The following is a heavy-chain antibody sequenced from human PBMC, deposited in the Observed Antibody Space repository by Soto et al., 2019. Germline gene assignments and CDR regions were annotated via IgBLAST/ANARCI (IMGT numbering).Heavy chain of an antibody. D-gene: IGHD3-10*01. J-gene: IGHJ4*02. CDR1: DDSISSGGYY. Sequence: QVQLQESGPGLVKTSQTLSLTCTVSDDSISSGGYYWSWIRQHPGKGLEWIGYISDSGRTYYNPSLKSRVTISADTSKNQFSLKLRFVTAADTAVYYCARNDSGSKNFDYWGQGTLVTVSS. CDR3: ARNDSGSKNFDY. V-gene: IGHV4-31*03. CDR2: ISDSGRT.